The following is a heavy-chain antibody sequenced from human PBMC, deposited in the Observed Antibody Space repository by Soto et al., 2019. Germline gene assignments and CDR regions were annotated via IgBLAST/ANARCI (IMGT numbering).Heavy chain of an antibody. CDR3: ARRIRFLEWLLWDY. V-gene: IGHV1-69*13. J-gene: IGHJ4*02. Sequence: ASVKVSCKASGGTFSSYAISWVRQAPGQGLEWMGGIIPIFGTANYAQKFQGRVTITADESTSTACMELSSLRSEDTAVYYCARRIRFLEWLLWDYWGQGTLVTVSS. CDR1: GGTFSSYA. CDR2: IIPIFGTA. D-gene: IGHD3-3*01.